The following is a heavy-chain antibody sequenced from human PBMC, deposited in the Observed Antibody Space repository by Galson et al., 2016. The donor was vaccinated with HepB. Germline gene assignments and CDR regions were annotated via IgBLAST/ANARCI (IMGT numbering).Heavy chain of an antibody. J-gene: IGHJ6*02. D-gene: IGHD6-19*01. CDR2: INHSGSA. CDR3: ARGGYGGIVVRNQYGMDV. Sequence: SETLSLTCTVYGGSFSGYYWSWIRQPPGKGLEWIGEINHSGSANYNPSLKSRVTISVDMAKNQFSLKLTSVTAADTAVYYCARGGYGGIVVRNQYGMDVWGQGTTVTVSS. CDR1: GGSFSGYY. V-gene: IGHV4-34*01.